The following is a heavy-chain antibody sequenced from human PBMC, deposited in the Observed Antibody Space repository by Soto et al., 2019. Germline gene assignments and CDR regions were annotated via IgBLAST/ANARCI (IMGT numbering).Heavy chain of an antibody. D-gene: IGHD1-26*01. V-gene: IGHV1-69*12. CDR3: ARGVKQWEPHPSCFDY. CDR1: GGTFSSYA. Sequence: QVQLVQSGAEVKKPGSSVKVSCKASGGTFSSYAISWVRQAPGQGLEWMGGIIPIFGTANYAKKFQGRVTITADESTSTAYMELRRLRSEDTAVYYCARGVKQWEPHPSCFDYWGQGTLVTVSS. J-gene: IGHJ4*02. CDR2: IIPIFGTA.